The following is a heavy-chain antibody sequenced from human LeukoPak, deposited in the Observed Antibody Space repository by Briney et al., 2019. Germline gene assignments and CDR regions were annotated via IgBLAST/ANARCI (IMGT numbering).Heavy chain of an antibody. CDR1: GYTFTSYA. CDR3: AKDVGGVVPFFDY. CDR2: INAGNGNT. Sequence: ASVKVSCKASGYTFTSYAMHWVRQAPGQRLEWMGWINAGNGNTKYSQKFQGRVTITRDTSASTAYMELSSLRSEDTAVYYCAKDVGGVVPFFDYWGQGTLVTVSS. V-gene: IGHV1-3*01. D-gene: IGHD2-15*01. J-gene: IGHJ4*02.